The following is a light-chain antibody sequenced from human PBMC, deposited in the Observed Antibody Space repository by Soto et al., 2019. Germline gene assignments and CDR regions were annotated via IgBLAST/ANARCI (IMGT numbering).Light chain of an antibody. V-gene: IGKV1-27*01. CDR3: QKDNRVPRT. Sequence: DIQMTQSPSSLSASVGDRVTITCRASQGIHIYLARYQQKPGKVPKLLIYEASTLQSGVPSRFSRSGSGTDFTLPIRSLQPDDVAAYYCQKDNRVPRTFGEGTKVEI. J-gene: IGKJ1*01. CDR1: QGIHIY. CDR2: EAS.